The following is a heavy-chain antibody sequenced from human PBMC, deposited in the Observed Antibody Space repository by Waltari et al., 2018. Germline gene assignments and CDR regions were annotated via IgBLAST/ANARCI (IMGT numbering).Heavy chain of an antibody. CDR3: AKDLTILLWFGEPSGFDY. CDR1: GFTFSSYG. V-gene: IGHV3-30*02. Sequence: QVQLVESGGGVVQPGGSLSLSCAASGFTFSSYGMHWVRQAPGKGLEWVAFIRYDGSNKYYADSVKGRFTISRDNSKNTLYLQMNSLRAEDTAVYYCAKDLTILLWFGEPSGFDYWGQGTLVTVSS. CDR2: IRYDGSNK. D-gene: IGHD3-10*01. J-gene: IGHJ4*02.